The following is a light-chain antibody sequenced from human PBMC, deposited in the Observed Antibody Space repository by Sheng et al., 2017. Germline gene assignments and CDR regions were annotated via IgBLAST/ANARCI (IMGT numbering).Light chain of an antibody. Sequence: EIVLTQSPATLSLSPGERATLSCRASQSVSSYLAWYQQKPGQAPRLLIYDASNRATGIPERISGSGSGTDFTLTISRLEPEDSAVYYCQQYGSSPRTFGQGTKVEIK. CDR1: QSVSSY. V-gene: IGKV3-20*01. CDR2: DAS. CDR3: QQYGSSPRT. J-gene: IGKJ1*01.